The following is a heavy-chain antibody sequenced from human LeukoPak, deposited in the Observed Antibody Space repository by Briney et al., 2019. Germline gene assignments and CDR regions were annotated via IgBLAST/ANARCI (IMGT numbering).Heavy chain of an antibody. CDR3: ARAQTPIVGARDSAFDI. CDR1: GFTFSSYS. V-gene: IGHV3-21*01. J-gene: IGHJ3*02. D-gene: IGHD1-26*01. CDR2: ISSSSSYI. Sequence: PGGSLRLSCAASGFTFSSYSMNWVRQAPGKGLEWVSSISSSSSYIYYADSVKGRFTISRNNAKNSLYLQMNSLRAEDTAVYYCARAQTPIVGARDSAFDIWGQGTMVTVSS.